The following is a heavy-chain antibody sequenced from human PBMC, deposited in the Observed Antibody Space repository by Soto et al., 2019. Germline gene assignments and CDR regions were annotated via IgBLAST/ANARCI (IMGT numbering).Heavy chain of an antibody. CDR3: ARVGDSGNFWYFDL. Sequence: GSLRLSCAASGLTFTTYSMTWVRQAPGKGLEWVSYISSSSSTIYYADSVKGRFTISRDNAKNSLYLQMSSLRDEDTAVYYCARVGDSGNFWYFDLWGRGTLVTVSS. CDR1: GLTFTTYS. D-gene: IGHD1-26*01. J-gene: IGHJ2*01. CDR2: ISSSSSTI. V-gene: IGHV3-48*02.